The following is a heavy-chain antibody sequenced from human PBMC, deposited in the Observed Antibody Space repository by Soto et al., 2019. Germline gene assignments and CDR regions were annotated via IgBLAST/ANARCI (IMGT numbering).Heavy chain of an antibody. J-gene: IGHJ4*02. V-gene: IGHV4-4*07. D-gene: IGHD6-6*01. CDR1: GVSISNYY. CDR2: LSTSGNT. CDR3: RRDFDY. Sequence: SETLSLTCTVSGVSISNYYWSWIRQPAGKGLEWIGRLSTSGNTNYNPSLKSRVTMSLDTSKNQFSLMLNSVTAADTAVYYCRRDFDYWGQGTLVTVSS.